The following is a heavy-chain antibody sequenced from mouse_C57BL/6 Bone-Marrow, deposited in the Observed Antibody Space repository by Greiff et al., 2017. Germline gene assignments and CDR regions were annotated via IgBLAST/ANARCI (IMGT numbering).Heavy chain of an antibody. J-gene: IGHJ3*01. Sequence: DVKLVESGGGLVKPGGSLKLSCAASGFTFSSYAMSWVRQTPEKRLEWVATISDGGSYTYYPDNVKGRFTISRDNAKNNLYLQMSHLKSEDTAMYYCARDYDAFDAYWGQGTLVTVSA. CDR2: ISDGGSYT. D-gene: IGHD2-12*01. V-gene: IGHV5-4*01. CDR3: ARDYDAFDAY. CDR1: GFTFSSYA.